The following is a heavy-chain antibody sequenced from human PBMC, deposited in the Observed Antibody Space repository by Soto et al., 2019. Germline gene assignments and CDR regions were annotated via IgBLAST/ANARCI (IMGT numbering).Heavy chain of an antibody. V-gene: IGHV3-23*01. CDR3: AGKTFGFYPFDY. D-gene: IGHD3-10*01. Sequence: EVQLLESGGNLVQPGGSLRLSCVTSGWTFHNYAMAWVRQAPGKGLEWVSSIGPSGGDISYADSVKGRFSISRDNSRNILYLQMSPLRAEDTAMYYCAGKTFGFYPFDYWGQGTLVTVSS. J-gene: IGHJ4*02. CDR1: GWTFHNYA. CDR2: IGPSGGDI.